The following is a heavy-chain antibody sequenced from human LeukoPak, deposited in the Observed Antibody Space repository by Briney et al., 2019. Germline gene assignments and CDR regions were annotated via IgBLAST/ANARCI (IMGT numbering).Heavy chain of an antibody. V-gene: IGHV3-66*01. CDR3: AKDRAIFGVAPTYFDY. Sequence: GGSLRLSCAASGFTVSSNQMSWVRQAPGKGLEWVSVIYSGGSTYYADSVKGRFTISRDKSKNTLYLQMNSLRAEDTAVYYCAKDRAIFGVAPTYFDYWGQGTLVTVSS. D-gene: IGHD3-3*01. CDR1: GFTVSSNQ. J-gene: IGHJ4*02. CDR2: IYSGGST.